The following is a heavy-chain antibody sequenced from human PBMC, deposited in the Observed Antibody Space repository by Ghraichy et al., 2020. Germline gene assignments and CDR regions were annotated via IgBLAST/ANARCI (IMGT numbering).Heavy chain of an antibody. Sequence: LTLTCAASGFTVSSNYMSWVRQAPGKGLEWVSVIYSGGSTYYADSVKGRFTISRDNSKNTLYLQMNSLRAEDTAVYYCARDIRMVQGVSIWGQGTMVTVSS. V-gene: IGHV3-53*01. CDR3: ARDIRMVQGVSI. J-gene: IGHJ3*02. CDR2: IYSGGST. CDR1: GFTVSSNY. D-gene: IGHD3-10*01.